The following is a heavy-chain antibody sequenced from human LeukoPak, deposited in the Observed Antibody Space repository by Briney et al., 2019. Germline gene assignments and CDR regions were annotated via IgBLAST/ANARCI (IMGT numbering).Heavy chain of an antibody. CDR1: GGSISSGSYY. Sequence: SQTLSLTCTVSGGSISSGSYYWSWIRQPAGKGLEWIGRIYTSGSTNYNPSLKSRVTISVDTSKNQFSLKLSSVTAADTAVYYCARDGAPNFSSGYYFRRMQETPDAFDIWGQGTMVTVSS. V-gene: IGHV4-61*02. J-gene: IGHJ3*02. CDR3: ARDGAPNFSSGYYFRRMQETPDAFDI. CDR2: IYTSGST. D-gene: IGHD3-22*01.